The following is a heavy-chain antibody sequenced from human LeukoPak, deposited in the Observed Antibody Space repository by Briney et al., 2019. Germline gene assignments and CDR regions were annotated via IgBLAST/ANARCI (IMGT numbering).Heavy chain of an antibody. CDR1: GFTFSSYS. V-gene: IGHV3-21*01. CDR2: ISSSSSYI. CDR3: ARDGIAAAGPTYYYYYMDV. D-gene: IGHD6-13*01. Sequence: PGGSLRLSCAASGFTFSSYSMNWVRQAPGKGLEWVSSISSSSSYIYYADSVKGRFTISRDNAKNSLYLQMNSLRAEDTAVYYCARDGIAAAGPTYYYYYMDVWGKGTTVTVS. J-gene: IGHJ6*03.